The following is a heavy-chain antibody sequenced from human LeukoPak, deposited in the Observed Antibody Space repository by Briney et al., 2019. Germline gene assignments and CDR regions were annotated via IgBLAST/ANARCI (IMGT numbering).Heavy chain of an antibody. CDR1: GDSVSSGTYY. CDR2: ISYSGGT. Sequence: SETLSLTCTVSGDSVSSGTYYGIGVRQPPGKGLEWIGFISYSGGTNYNPSLKSRITISVDMSKNQFSLKVRSVTAADTAVYYCARGPYVWGQGTMVTVSS. V-gene: IGHV4-61*01. J-gene: IGHJ3*01. CDR3: ARGPYV.